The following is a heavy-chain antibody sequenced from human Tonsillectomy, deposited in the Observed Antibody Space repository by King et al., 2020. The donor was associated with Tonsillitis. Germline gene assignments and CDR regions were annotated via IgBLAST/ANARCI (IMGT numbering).Heavy chain of an antibody. V-gene: IGHV1-2*02. CDR2: INPNSGDT. D-gene: IGHD5-12*01. J-gene: IGHJ4*02. CDR3: ARGIVATILDS. Sequence: QLVQSGAEVKKPGASVKVSCKASGYTFTGYYMHWVRQAPGQGLEWMGWINPNSGDTRYAQNFQGRVTMTRDTSIRTAYMDLTRLRSDDTAVYYCARGIVATILDSWGQGTLVTVSS. CDR1: GYTFTGYY.